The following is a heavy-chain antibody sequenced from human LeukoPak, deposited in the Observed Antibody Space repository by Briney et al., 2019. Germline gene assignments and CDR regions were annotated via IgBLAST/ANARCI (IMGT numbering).Heavy chain of an antibody. J-gene: IGHJ4*02. CDR3: ANVPLGSHWVDFDY. V-gene: IGHV3-23*01. CDR2: ISGSGGST. D-gene: IGHD3-10*01. CDR1: GLTFSTYV. Sequence: GGSLTLSCAASGLTFSTYVMSWIRQARGKWLECVSGISGSGGSTYYADSVKGRFTISIDNSQSQLYLQLNSLTGEDTAVYYCANVPLGSHWVDFDYWGQGTLVTVSS.